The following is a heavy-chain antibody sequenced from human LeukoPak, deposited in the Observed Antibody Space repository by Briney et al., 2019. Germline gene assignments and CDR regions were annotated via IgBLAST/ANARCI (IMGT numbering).Heavy chain of an antibody. CDR3: ARGYCSGTSCFGAFDM. V-gene: IGHV3-7*01. CDR1: GFNFSSHW. Sequence: GGSLKLSCAASGFNFSSHWMSWVRQAPGKGLEWVANIGQDGAEKNYVDSVKGRFTISRDNAKNSLYLQMSSLRAEDTAVYHCARGYCSGTSCFGAFDMWGQGTMVPVSS. D-gene: IGHD2-2*01. J-gene: IGHJ3*02. CDR2: IGQDGAEK.